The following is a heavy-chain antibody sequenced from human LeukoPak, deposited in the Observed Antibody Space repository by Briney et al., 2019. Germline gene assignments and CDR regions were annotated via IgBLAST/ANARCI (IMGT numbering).Heavy chain of an antibody. Sequence: SETLSLTCTVSGYSISSGYYWGWIRQPPGKGLEWIGSIYHSGSTYYNPSLKSRVTISVDTSKNQFSLKLSSVTAADTAVYYCARGRDLDYWGQGTLVTVSS. CDR1: GYSISSGYY. CDR2: IYHSGST. J-gene: IGHJ4*02. V-gene: IGHV4-38-2*02. CDR3: ARGRDLDY.